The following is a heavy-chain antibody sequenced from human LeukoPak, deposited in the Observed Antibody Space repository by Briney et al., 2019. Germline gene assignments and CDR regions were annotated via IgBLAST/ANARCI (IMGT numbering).Heavy chain of an antibody. Sequence: ASVKVSCKASGYTFTSYYMHWVRQAPGQGLEWMGIINPSGGSTSYAQKFKGRVTMTRATSTSTVYMELSSLRSEDTAVYYCARHPTYVDYVPGLDYWGQGTLVTVSS. CDR3: ARHPTYVDYVPGLDY. J-gene: IGHJ4*02. CDR1: GYTFTSYY. D-gene: IGHD4-17*01. V-gene: IGHV1-46*01. CDR2: INPSGGST.